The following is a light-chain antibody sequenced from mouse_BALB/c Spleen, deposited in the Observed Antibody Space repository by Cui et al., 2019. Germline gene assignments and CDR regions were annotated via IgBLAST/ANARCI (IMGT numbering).Light chain of an antibody. CDR1: SSISY. J-gene: IGKJ2*01. CDR2: DTS. CDR3: PPPSRFHN. V-gene: IGKV4-70*01. Sequence: QIVLTQSPAIMSASPGEKVTMTCSASSSISYMHWYQQKPGTSPKRWIYDTSKLASGVPARFSCSWSWTSFSPTIRRMEAEDSSTYFRPPPSRFHNFGGGTKLEIK.